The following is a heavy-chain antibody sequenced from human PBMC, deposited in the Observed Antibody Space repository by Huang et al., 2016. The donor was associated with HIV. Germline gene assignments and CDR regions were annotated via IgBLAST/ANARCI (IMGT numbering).Heavy chain of an antibody. Sequence: QVQLVQSGAEVRRPGASVKISCKASGYSFSNYDLNWVRQTSGQGLEWMGWMNPKSGVAGYAQKFQDRVTMTRNTSISTAYLELKSLTAEDTAVYYCARNDYYDGLPWGQGTMVTVSS. CDR2: MNPKSGVA. CDR1: GYSFSNYD. CDR3: ARNDYYDGLP. D-gene: IGHD3-22*01. V-gene: IGHV1-8*01. J-gene: IGHJ3*01.